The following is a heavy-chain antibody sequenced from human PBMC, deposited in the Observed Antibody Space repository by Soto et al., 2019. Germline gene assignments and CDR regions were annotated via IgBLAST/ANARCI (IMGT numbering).Heavy chain of an antibody. CDR1: GGSFSGYY. J-gene: IGHJ4*02. D-gene: IGHD3-22*01. CDR3: ASGYDSSGYYYDY. Sequence: KSSETLSLTCAVYGGSFSGYYWSWIRQPPGKGLEWIGEINHSGSTNYNPSLKSRVTISVDTSKNQFSLKLSSVTAADTAVYYCASGYDSSGYYYDYWGQGTLVTVSS. V-gene: IGHV4-34*01. CDR2: INHSGST.